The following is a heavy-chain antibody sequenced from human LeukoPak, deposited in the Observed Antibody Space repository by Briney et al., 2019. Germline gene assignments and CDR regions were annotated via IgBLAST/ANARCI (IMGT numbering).Heavy chain of an antibody. CDR1: GYTFTSYD. CDR2: MNPNSGNT. D-gene: IGHD1-26*01. J-gene: IGHJ4*02. CDR3: ARELRRGSYEVLDY. Sequence: RASVKVSCTASGYTFTSYDINWVRQATGQGLEWMGWMNPNSGNTGYAQKFQGRVTMTRNTSISTAYMELSSLRSEDTAVYYCARELRRGSYEVLDYWGQGTLVTVSS. V-gene: IGHV1-8*01.